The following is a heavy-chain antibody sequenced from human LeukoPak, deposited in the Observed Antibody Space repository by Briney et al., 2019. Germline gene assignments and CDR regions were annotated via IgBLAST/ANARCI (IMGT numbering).Heavy chain of an antibody. CDR3: AKDLLLMMTFGGVVDY. V-gene: IGHV3-30*02. CDR2: IRHDGSNK. J-gene: IGHJ4*02. CDR1: GFTFSSYW. D-gene: IGHD3-16*01. Sequence: GGSLRLSCAACGFTFSSYWMHWVRQAPGRGLEWVAFIRHDGSNKYYADSVKGRFIISRDNSKNTLYVQMNSLRAEDTAVYYCAKDLLLMMTFGGVVDYWGQGTLVTVSS.